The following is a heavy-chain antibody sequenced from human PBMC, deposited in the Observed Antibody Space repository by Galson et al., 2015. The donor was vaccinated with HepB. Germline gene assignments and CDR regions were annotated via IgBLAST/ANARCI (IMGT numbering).Heavy chain of an antibody. J-gene: IGHJ3*02. V-gene: IGHV1-24*01. Sequence: SVKVSCKVSGYTLTELSMHWVRQAPGKGLEWMGGFDPEDGETIYAQKFQGRVTMTEDTSTDTAYMELSSLRSEDTAVYYCATDRGSGSYYHDAFDIWGQGTMVTVSS. CDR1: GYTLTELS. CDR2: FDPEDGET. CDR3: ATDRGSGSYYHDAFDI. D-gene: IGHD3-10*01.